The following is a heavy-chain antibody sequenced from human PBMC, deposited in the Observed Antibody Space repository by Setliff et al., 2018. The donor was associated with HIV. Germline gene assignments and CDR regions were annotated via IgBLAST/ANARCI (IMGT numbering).Heavy chain of an antibody. CDR1: GYTFTSYA. V-gene: IGHV1-3*01. J-gene: IGHJ4*02. D-gene: IGHD6-19*01. CDR2: INAGNGNT. CDR3: ARDRDSSGWFLLGDY. Sequence: ASVKVSCKASGYTFTSYAIHWVRQAPGQRLEWMGWINAGNGNTKYSQKFQGRVTITRDTTATTAYMELSSRRSEDTAVYYCARDRDSSGWFLLGDYWGQGTLVTVSS.